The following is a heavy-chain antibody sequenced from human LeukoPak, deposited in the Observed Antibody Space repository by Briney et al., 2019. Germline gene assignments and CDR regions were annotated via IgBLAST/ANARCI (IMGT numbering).Heavy chain of an antibody. J-gene: IGHJ3*02. CDR1: GYSFTNYW. CDR3: ARPLEMATLSGLHI. D-gene: IGHD5-24*01. Sequence: GESLKISCKGSGYSFTNYWIAWVRQMPGKGLEWMGIIYPGDSDTRYSPSFQGQVTISADKSISTAYLQWSSLKASDTAMCYCARPLEMATLSGLHIWGQGTMVTVSS. CDR2: IYPGDSDT. V-gene: IGHV5-51*01.